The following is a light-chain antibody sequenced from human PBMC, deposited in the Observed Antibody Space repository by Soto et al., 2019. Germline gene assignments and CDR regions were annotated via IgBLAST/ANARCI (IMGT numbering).Light chain of an antibody. CDR1: QSVSSN. CDR2: GAS. V-gene: IGKV3-15*01. CDR3: QHFTNSPPT. J-gene: IGKJ2*01. Sequence: DIVMTQSPATLSVSPGERATLSCRASQSVSSNLAWYQQKPGQAPRLLIYGASTRATGVPARFSGRGSGTEFALTISSLQSEDFAVYYCQHFTNSPPTFGQGTKLEIK.